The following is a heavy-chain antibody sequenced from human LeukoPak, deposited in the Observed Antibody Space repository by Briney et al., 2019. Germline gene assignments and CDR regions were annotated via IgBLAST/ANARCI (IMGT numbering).Heavy chain of an antibody. D-gene: IGHD2-2*01. CDR3: AKERLRCSSTSCYPDAFDI. CDR2: ISSNGTNK. V-gene: IGHV3-30*18. Sequence: PGGSLRLSCAASGFTFSDYGMNWVRQAPGKGLEWVAVISSNGTNKYYVDSVKGRFTMSRDNSKNTLYLQMNSLRAEDTAVYYCAKERLRCSSTSCYPDAFDIWGQGTMVTVSP. J-gene: IGHJ3*02. CDR1: GFTFSDYG.